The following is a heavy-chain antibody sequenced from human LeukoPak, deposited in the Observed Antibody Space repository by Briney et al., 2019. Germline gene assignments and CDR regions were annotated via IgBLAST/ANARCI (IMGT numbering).Heavy chain of an antibody. V-gene: IGHV4-4*02. Sequence: SETLSLTCAVSGGSISSSNWWSWVRQPPGKGLEWIGYISYSGSTNFNPSLKSRVTISADTSKNQFSLKLSSVTAADTAVYYCAREGTAGTNLNWFDPWGQGTLVTVSS. CDR3: AREGTAGTNLNWFDP. CDR1: GGSISSSNW. D-gene: IGHD1-1*01. CDR2: ISYSGST. J-gene: IGHJ5*02.